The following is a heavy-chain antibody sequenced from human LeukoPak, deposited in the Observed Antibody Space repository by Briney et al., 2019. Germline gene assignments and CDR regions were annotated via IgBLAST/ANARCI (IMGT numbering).Heavy chain of an antibody. V-gene: IGHV3-48*03. CDR1: GFTFSNYE. CDR2: ISSSGSTK. J-gene: IGHJ4*02. Sequence: PGGSLRLSCAASGFTFSNYEMNWVCQAPGEGLEWVSYISSSGSTKYYADSVKGRFTISRDNAKNSLYLQMNSLRAEDTAVYYCARKYDLWRFDYWGQGTLVTVSS. D-gene: IGHD3-3*01. CDR3: ARKYDLWRFDY.